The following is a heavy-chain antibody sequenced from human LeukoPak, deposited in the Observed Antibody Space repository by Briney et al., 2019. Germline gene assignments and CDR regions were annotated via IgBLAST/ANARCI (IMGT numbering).Heavy chain of an antibody. CDR3: ARPLDSSNNYFDY. CDR1: GFTVDSNY. V-gene: IGHV3-53*01. D-gene: IGHD6-13*01. Sequence: PGGSLRLSCAASGFTVDSNYLSWVRQAPGKGLEWVSTIYTGGNTYYADSVKGRFTISRDNAKSSLYLQMNSLRAEDTAVYYCARPLDSSNNYFDYWGQGTLVTVSA. CDR2: IYTGGNT. J-gene: IGHJ4*02.